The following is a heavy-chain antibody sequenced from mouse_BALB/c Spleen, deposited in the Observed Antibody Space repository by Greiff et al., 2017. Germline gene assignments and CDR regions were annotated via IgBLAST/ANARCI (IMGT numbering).Heavy chain of an antibody. CDR1: GFTFSSYG. CDR2: INSNGGST. V-gene: IGHV5-6-3*01. Sequence: EVKLVESGGGLVQPGGSLKLSCAASGFTFSSYGMSWVRQTPDKRLELVATINSNGGSTYYPDSVKGRFTISRDNAKNTLYLQMSSLKSEDTAMYYCERGGTTVVASDYWGQGTTLTVSS. CDR3: ERGGTTVVASDY. D-gene: IGHD1-1*01. J-gene: IGHJ2*01.